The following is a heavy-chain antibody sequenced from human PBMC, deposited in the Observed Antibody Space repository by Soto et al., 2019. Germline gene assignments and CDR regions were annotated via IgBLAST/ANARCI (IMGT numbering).Heavy chain of an antibody. Sequence: GGSLRLSCAASGFTFDDYGMNWVRQAPGKGLELVSGINRNGGSTAYADSVKGRFTISRDNAKNSLYLQMNSLRAEDTALYYCARLGATGYYSGSVYWGQGTLVTVSS. D-gene: IGHD3-9*01. V-gene: IGHV3-20*04. J-gene: IGHJ4*02. CDR1: GFTFDDYG. CDR2: INRNGGST. CDR3: ARLGATGYYSGSVY.